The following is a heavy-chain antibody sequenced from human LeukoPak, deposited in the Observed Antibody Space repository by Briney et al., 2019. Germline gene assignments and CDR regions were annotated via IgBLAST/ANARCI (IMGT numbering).Heavy chain of an antibody. Sequence: ASAQVSCKASAYTFTTYGIIRVRQAPPRGREWRAYNIPSSGRTTSAQKIQGRVNVTTDTSTITAYMELRSLRSDDTAVYYCAREMWCSGGNCYLNTFDIWGQGIMVTVSS. D-gene: IGHD2-15*01. V-gene: IGHV1-18*01. J-gene: IGHJ3*02. CDR3: AREMWCSGGNCYLNTFDI. CDR1: AYTFTTYG. CDR2: NIPSSGRT.